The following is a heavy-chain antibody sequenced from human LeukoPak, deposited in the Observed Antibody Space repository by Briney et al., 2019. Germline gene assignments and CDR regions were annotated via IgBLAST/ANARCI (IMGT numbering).Heavy chain of an antibody. J-gene: IGHJ3*02. Sequence: SGGSLRLSCAASGFTVSSNYMSWVRQAPGKGLEWVSVIYSGGSTYYADSVKGRFTISRDNSKNTLYLQMNSLRAEDTAVYYCARDRPVVLASGAVAGLDALDIWGQGTMVTVSS. V-gene: IGHV3-53*01. CDR3: ARDRPVVLASGAVAGLDALDI. CDR1: GFTVSSNY. D-gene: IGHD6-19*01. CDR2: IYSGGST.